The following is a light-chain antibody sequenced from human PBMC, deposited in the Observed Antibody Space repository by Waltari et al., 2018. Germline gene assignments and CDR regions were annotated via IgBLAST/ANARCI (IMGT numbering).Light chain of an antibody. CDR2: GVT. V-gene: IGLV2-14*01. CDR3: SSCTGAIWV. J-gene: IGLJ3*02. CDR1: SSDIDFDDY. Sequence: QSALTQPASVSGSPGQSITIYCTGSSSDIDFDDYVSWYQRLPGKAPKLLIYGVTNRPSGIFKRFSASTSDNAASLPSSGLQADDEADYYCSSCTGAIWVFGGGTKLTVL.